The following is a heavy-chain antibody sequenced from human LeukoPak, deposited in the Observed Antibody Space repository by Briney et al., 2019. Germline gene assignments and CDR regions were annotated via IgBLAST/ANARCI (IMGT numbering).Heavy chain of an antibody. Sequence: ASVKVSCKASGYTFTGYYMHWVRQAPGQGLEWMGWINPNSGGTKYAQKFQGRVTMTRDTSISTAYMELSSLTSDDTAVYYCARGEGYCSSTSCSTGWFDPWGQGTLVTVSS. CDR3: ARGEGYCSSTSCSTGWFDP. CDR1: GYTFTGYY. D-gene: IGHD2-2*01. CDR2: INPNSGGT. J-gene: IGHJ5*02. V-gene: IGHV1-2*02.